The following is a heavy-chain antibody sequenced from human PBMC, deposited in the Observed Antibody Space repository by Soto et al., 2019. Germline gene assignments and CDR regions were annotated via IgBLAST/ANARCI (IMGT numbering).Heavy chain of an antibody. J-gene: IGHJ5*02. Sequence: ASVKVSCKASGYTFTSYDINWVRQATGQGLEWMGWMNPNSGIANYAQKFQGRVTITADKSTSTAYMELSSLRSEDTAVYYCARDDRIAQGSWFDPWGQGTLVTVSS. CDR3: ARDDRIAQGSWFDP. CDR2: MNPNSGIA. V-gene: IGHV1-69*10. D-gene: IGHD3-10*01. CDR1: GYTFTSYD.